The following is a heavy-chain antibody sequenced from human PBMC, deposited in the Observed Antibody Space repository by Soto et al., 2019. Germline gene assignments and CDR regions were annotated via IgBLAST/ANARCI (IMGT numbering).Heavy chain of an antibody. CDR1: GFTFSNAW. J-gene: IGHJ4*02. D-gene: IGHD6-19*01. V-gene: IGHV3-15*01. Sequence: LSCVGSGFTFSNAWMSWVRQAPGKGLEWVGRIKSIYNGGTIEYAAPVKGRFIITRDDSRATVFLQMNSLKTEDTAVYYCATGQCFDFWGQGTQVTVSS. CDR3: ATGQCFDF. CDR2: IKSIYNGGTI.